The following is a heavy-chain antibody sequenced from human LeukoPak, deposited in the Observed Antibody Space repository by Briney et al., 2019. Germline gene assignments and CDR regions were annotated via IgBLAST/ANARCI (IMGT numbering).Heavy chain of an antibody. CDR2: IHYTGAT. CDR1: GGSITGYY. J-gene: IGHJ4*02. D-gene: IGHD3-9*01. CDR3: ARGNILTGYCFDF. Sequence: KPSETLSLTCAVYGGSITGYYWSWIRQTPGRGLEWVGEIHYTGATSYNPSLKSRATISTDTSKNQFSLRLSSVTAADTAVYYRARGNILTGYCFDFWGQGALVTVSS. V-gene: IGHV4-34*01.